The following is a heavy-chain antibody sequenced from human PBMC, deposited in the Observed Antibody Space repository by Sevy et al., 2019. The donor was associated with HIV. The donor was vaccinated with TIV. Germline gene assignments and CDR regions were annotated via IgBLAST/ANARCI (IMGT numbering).Heavy chain of an antibody. V-gene: IGHV4-34*01. Sequence: SETLSLTCAVYGGSFSGYYWSWIRQPPGKGLEWVGEINHSGSTNYNPSLKSRVTILVDTSNNQFSLKLSSVTAADTAVYYCARHCSSSSCSHAFDIWGQGTMVTVSS. CDR3: ARHCSSSSCSHAFDI. CDR1: GGSFSGYY. J-gene: IGHJ3*02. D-gene: IGHD2-2*01. CDR2: INHSGST.